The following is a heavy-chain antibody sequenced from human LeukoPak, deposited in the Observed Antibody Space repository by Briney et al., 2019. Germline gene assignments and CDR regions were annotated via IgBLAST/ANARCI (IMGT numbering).Heavy chain of an antibody. CDR3: AKDRGSGSYYNLGYYYYGMDV. CDR2: ISYDGSNK. V-gene: IGHV3-30*18. D-gene: IGHD3-10*01. J-gene: IGHJ6*04. CDR1: GFTFSSYG. Sequence: PGRSLRLSCAASGFTFSSYGMHWVRQAPGKGLEWGAVISYDGSNKYYADSVKGRFTISRDNSKNTLYLQMNSLRAEDTAVYYCAKDRGSGSYYNLGYYYYGMDVWGKGTTVTVSS.